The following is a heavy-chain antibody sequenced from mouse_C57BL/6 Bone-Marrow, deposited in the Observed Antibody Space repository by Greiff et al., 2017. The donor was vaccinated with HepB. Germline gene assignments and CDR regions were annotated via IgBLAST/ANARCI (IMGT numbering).Heavy chain of an antibody. J-gene: IGHJ3*01. D-gene: IGHD1-1*01. V-gene: IGHV1-55*01. CDR2: IYPGSGST. Sequence: QVQLQQSGAELVKPGASVKMSCKASGYTFTSYWITWVKQRPGQGLEWIGDIYPGSGSTNYNEKFKSKATLTVDTSSSTAYMQLSSLTSEDSAVYYCARSGYYGSSYFAYWGQGTLVTVSA. CDR3: ARSGYYGSSYFAY. CDR1: GYTFTSYW.